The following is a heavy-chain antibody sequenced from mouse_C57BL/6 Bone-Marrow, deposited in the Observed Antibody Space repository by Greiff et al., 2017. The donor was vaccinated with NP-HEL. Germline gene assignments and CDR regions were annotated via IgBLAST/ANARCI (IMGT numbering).Heavy chain of an antibody. CDR2: INPSNGGT. Sequence: QVQLQQPGTELVKPGASVKLSCKASGHTFTSYWMHWVKQRPGQGLEWIGNINPSNGGTNYNEKFKSKATLTVDKSSSTAYMQLSSLTSEDSAVYYCARREFYYYGSPYAMDYWGQGTSVTVSS. J-gene: IGHJ4*01. CDR1: GHTFTSYW. CDR3: ARREFYYYGSPYAMDY. D-gene: IGHD1-1*01. V-gene: IGHV1-53*01.